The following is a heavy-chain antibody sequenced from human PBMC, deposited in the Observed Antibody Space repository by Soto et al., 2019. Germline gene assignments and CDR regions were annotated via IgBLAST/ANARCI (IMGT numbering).Heavy chain of an antibody. D-gene: IGHD1-26*01. Sequence: QVQLEQSGAEVRKPGSSVKVSCKSSRGTFNSYAITWLRQAPGQGLEWMGGIIPTYGTTNYAHRFQDRLTNTADKGTSTAYMELNSVRSADTAVYYCARDFEIRYSGTYYATTCDYWGQGTLVSVSS. CDR3: ARDFEIRYSGTYYATTCDY. V-gene: IGHV1-69*06. CDR2: IIPTYGTT. J-gene: IGHJ4*02. CDR1: RGTFNSYA.